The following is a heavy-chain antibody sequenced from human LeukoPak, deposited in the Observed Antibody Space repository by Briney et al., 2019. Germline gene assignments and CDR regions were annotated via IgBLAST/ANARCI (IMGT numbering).Heavy chain of an antibody. V-gene: IGHV1-18*01. CDR3: ARDRYCSGGSCYHTIDY. D-gene: IGHD2-15*01. CDR1: GYTFTSYG. Sequence: ASVKVSCKASGYTFTSYGIGWVRQAPGQGLEWMGWISAYNGNTNYAQKLQGRVTMTTDTSTSTAYMELRSLRSDDTAVYYCARDRYCSGGSCYHTIDYWGQGTLVTVSS. CDR2: ISAYNGNT. J-gene: IGHJ4*02.